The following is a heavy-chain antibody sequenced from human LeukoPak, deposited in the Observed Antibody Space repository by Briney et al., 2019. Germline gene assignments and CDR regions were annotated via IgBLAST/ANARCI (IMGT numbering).Heavy chain of an antibody. D-gene: IGHD2-2*01. CDR3: ARDPGYQSPGGNVDV. CDR2: ISYDGSNK. V-gene: IGHV3-30*03. Sequence: GGSLRLSCAASGFTFSSYGMHWVRQAPGKGLEWVAVISYDGSNKYYADSVKGRFTISRDNSKNTLYLQMNSLRAEDTAVYYCARDPGYQSPGGNVDVWGKGTTVTVSS. CDR1: GFTFSSYG. J-gene: IGHJ6*04.